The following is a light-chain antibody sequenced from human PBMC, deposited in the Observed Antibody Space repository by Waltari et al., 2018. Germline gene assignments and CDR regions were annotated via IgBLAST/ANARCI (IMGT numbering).Light chain of an antibody. CDR2: GGS. CDR3: QQYATSPRT. J-gene: IGKJ1*01. CDR1: QSVASSY. Sequence: IVSTPSPATVSLSPGEGATLSCRASQSVASSYVAWYQQKPGQAPRLLIYGGSGRATGSPDRFSGSWSETDFSLTSSRARPEDSAVYYCQQYATSPRTFGQGTKVEI. V-gene: IGKV3-20*01.